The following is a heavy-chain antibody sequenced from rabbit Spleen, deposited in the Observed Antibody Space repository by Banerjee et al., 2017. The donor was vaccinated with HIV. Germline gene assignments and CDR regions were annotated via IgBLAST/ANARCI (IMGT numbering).Heavy chain of an antibody. Sequence: QQQLEESGGGLVKPGGTLTLTCKASGIDFSSYWMCWVRQAPGKGLEWIGCMYTGSSDTTYYASWVNGRFSISRSTSLNTVTLQMTSLTDADTATYFCARNAGISGDGWILNLWGQGTLVTVS. CDR2: MYTGSSDTT. CDR3: ARNAGISGDGWILNL. V-gene: IGHV1S43*01. D-gene: IGHD4-2*01. J-gene: IGHJ4*01. CDR1: GIDFSSYW.